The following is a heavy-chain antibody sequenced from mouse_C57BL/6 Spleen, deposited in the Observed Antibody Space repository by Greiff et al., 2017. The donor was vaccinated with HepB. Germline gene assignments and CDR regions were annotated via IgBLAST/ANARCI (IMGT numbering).Heavy chain of an antibody. V-gene: IGHV5-9-1*02. D-gene: IGHD2-3*01. Sequence: EVQGVESGGDLVKPGGSLKLSCAASGFTFSSYAMSWVRQTPEKRLEWVAYISSGGDYIYYADTVKGRFTISRDNARNTLYLQMSSLKSEDTAMYYCTRDGYYSFAYWGQGTLVTVSA. J-gene: IGHJ3*01. CDR1: GFTFSSYA. CDR3: TRDGYYSFAY. CDR2: ISSGGDYI.